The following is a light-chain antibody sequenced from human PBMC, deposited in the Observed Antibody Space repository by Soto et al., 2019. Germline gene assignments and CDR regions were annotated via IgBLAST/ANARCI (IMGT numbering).Light chain of an antibody. Sequence: QSFLTQPRSVSGSPGQSVTISCTGTSSDVGDYYYFSWYQQNPGKAPKLMIYDVNKRPSGVPDRFSGFKSGNTASLSISGLQAEDEAEYYCRSYAGNXRVLFGGGTK. V-gene: IGLV2-11*01. CDR3: RSYAGNXRVL. CDR1: SSDVGDYYY. CDR2: DVN. J-gene: IGLJ3*02.